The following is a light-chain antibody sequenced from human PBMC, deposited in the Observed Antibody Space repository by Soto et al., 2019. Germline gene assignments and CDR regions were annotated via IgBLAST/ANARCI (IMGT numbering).Light chain of an antibody. CDR1: DSNIGTNS. CDR2: RNN. V-gene: IGLV1-47*01. CDR3: AAWDDSLSGHVV. Sequence: QSVLTQPPSASGTPGQRVTISCSGSDSNIGTNSVYWYQHLPGTAPKLLIYRNNQRPSGVPDRFSGSKSGTSASLAISGLRFEDAADYYCAAWDDSLSGHVVFGGGTQLT. J-gene: IGLJ2*01.